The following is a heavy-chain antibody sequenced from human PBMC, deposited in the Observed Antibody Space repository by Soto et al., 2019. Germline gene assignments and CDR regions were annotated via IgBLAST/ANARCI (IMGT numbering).Heavy chain of an antibody. V-gene: IGHV4-59*08. CDR2: IHSGST. CDR1: GGSISSDY. D-gene: IGHD3-10*01. J-gene: IGHJ4*02. Sequence: QVQLQESGPGLVKPSGTLSLTCTVSGGSISSDYWNWIRQPPGKGLEWIGYIHSGSTTYSASLRRRVTISVDTSTNQFSLKLSSVTAADTAGYFCARHDGSRSTDYWGQGTLVTVSS. CDR3: ARHDGSRSTDY.